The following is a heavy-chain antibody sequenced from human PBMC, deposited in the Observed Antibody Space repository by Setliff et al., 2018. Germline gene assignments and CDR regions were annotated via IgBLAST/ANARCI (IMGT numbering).Heavy chain of an antibody. D-gene: IGHD1-26*01. CDR3: VRSGKFGMRFWFDQ. J-gene: IGHJ5*02. Sequence: ASVKVSCKASGYTFTGYSIHWVRQAPGQGLEWMGWINPNSGDTHSAQKFQGRVTMTRDTSINTAYMELSSLTSDDTAFYYCVRSGKFGMRFWFDQWGLGTLVTVSS. V-gene: IGHV1-2*02. CDR1: GYTFTGYS. CDR2: INPNSGDT.